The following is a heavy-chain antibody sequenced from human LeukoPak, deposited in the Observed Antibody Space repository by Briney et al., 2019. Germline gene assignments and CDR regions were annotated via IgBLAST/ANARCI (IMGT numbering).Heavy chain of an antibody. V-gene: IGHV1-69*05. D-gene: IGHD3-10*01. CDR1: GGTFSSYA. J-gene: IGHJ3*02. CDR3: ASSWITMVRGVTQPDAFDI. CDR2: IIPIFGTA. Sequence: ASVKVSCKASGGTFSSYAISWVRQAPGQGLEWMGGIIPIFGTANYAQKFQGRVTITTDESTSTAYMELSSLRSEDTAVYYCASSWITMVRGVTQPDAFDIWGQGTMVTVSS.